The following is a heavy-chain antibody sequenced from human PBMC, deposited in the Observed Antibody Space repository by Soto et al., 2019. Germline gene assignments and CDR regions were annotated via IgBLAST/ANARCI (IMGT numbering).Heavy chain of an antibody. CDR3: ARSGCSSTSCYYFDY. Sequence: SETLSLTCTVSGGSISSYYWSWIRQPPGKGLEWIGYIYYSGSTNYNPSLKSRVTISVDTSKNQFSLKLSSVTAADTAVYYCARSGCSSTSCYYFDYWGQGTLVTVSS. CDR2: IYYSGST. CDR1: GGSISSYY. V-gene: IGHV4-59*01. D-gene: IGHD2-2*01. J-gene: IGHJ4*02.